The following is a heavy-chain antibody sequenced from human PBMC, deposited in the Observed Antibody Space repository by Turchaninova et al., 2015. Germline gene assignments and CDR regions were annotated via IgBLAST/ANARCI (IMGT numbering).Heavy chain of an antibody. CDR2: NIPVSGTT. Sequence: QVQLVQSGAEVKKPGSSVKVSCEASGGTLSSFAISWVRQAPGQGLEWMGGNIPVSGTTNYAEKVQGRATIIVDESKSTTYMELSSLRSEDTAVYYCNVNVVTTRGGLSYYSGMDVWGQGTPVTVSS. CDR3: NVNVVTTRGGLSYYSGMDV. J-gene: IGHJ6*02. V-gene: IGHV1-69*01. D-gene: IGHD2-21*02. CDR1: GGTLSSFA.